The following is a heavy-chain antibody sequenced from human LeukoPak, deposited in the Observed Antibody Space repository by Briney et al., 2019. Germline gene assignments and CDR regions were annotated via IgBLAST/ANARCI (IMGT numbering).Heavy chain of an antibody. CDR3: AKDGGYGDYAVGY. CDR2: ISYDGSNK. D-gene: IGHD4-17*01. J-gene: IGHJ4*02. Sequence: GGSLRLSCAASGFTFGSYGMHWVRQAPGKGLEWVAVISYDGSNKYYADSVKGRFTISRDNSKNTLYLQMNSLRAEDTAVYYCAKDGGYGDYAVGYWGQGTLVTVSS. V-gene: IGHV3-30*18. CDR1: GFTFGSYG.